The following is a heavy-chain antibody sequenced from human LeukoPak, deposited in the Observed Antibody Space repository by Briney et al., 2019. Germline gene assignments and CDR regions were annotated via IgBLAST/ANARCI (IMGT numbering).Heavy chain of an antibody. V-gene: IGHV3-23*01. CDR3: AKPTQINYDFWSGYYLFYY. J-gene: IGHJ4*02. CDR2: ISGSGGST. D-gene: IGHD3-3*01. CDR1: GFTFSSYA. Sequence: GGSLRLSCAASGFTFSSYAMSWVRQAPGKGLEWASAISGSGGSTYYADSVKGRFTISRDNSKNTLYLQMNSLRAEDTAVYYCAKPTQINYDFWSGYYLFYYWGQGTLVTVSS.